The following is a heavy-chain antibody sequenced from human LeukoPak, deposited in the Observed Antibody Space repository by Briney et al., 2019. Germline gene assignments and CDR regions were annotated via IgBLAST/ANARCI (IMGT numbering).Heavy chain of an antibody. D-gene: IGHD2-2*01. J-gene: IGHJ4*02. CDR1: GGTFSSYA. CDR2: IIPIFGTA. Sequence: VASVKVSCKASGGTFSSYAISWVRQAPGQGLEWMGGIIPIFGTANYAQKFQGRVTITTDESTSTAYMELSSLRSEDTAVYYCARVVVPAENSRFDYWGQGTLVTVSS. V-gene: IGHV1-69*05. CDR3: ARVVVPAENSRFDY.